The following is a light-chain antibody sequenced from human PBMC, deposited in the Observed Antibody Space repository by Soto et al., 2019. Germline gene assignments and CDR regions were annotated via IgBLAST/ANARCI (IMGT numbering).Light chain of an antibody. J-gene: IGLJ1*01. Sequence: QSVLTQPASVSGSPGQSIAISCTGTSGDVGAYDFVSWHQQHPGKAPKLMIYDVSRRPSGVSDRFSGSKSGNTASLIISGLQAEDEADYYCSSFTGGSTSYVFGNGTKVTVL. CDR1: SGDVGAYDF. CDR3: SSFTGGSTSYV. V-gene: IGLV2-14*01. CDR2: DVS.